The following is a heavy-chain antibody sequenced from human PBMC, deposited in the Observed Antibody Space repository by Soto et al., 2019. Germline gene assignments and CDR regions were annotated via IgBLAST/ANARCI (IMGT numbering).Heavy chain of an antibody. Sequence: QVHLVQSGAEVKKAGSSGKVSCKAPGGTFKNNGISWVRQAPGQGLEWMGGIIPVFGTTNYAQKFQDRLTITADDSTSTAYMELSRLRYEDTAVYYCARENGVAVATILYYFDYWGQGTLVTVSS. CDR3: ARENGVAVATILYYFDY. CDR1: GGTFKNNG. V-gene: IGHV1-69*01. J-gene: IGHJ4*02. CDR2: IIPVFGTT. D-gene: IGHD6-19*01.